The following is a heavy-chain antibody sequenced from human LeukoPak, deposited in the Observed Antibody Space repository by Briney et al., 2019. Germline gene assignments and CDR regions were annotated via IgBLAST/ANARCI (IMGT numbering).Heavy chain of an antibody. J-gene: IGHJ5*02. CDR1: GGTFSSYA. CDR3: ARVTRWLQFNWFDP. CDR2: IIPIFGTA. D-gene: IGHD5-24*01. V-gene: IGHV1-69*01. Sequence: SVKVSCKASGGTFSSYAISWVRQAPGQGLEWMGGIIPIFGTANYAQKFQGRVTITADESTSTAYMELSSLRSEDTAVYYCARVTRWLQFNWFDPWGQGTLVTVSS.